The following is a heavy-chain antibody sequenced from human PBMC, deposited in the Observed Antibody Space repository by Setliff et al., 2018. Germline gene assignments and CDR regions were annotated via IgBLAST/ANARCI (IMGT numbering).Heavy chain of an antibody. CDR3: VRGQGPRTVVAIPFDH. CDR1: GYTFTDYY. V-gene: IGHV1-46*01. CDR2: INPSGGLT. Sequence: ASVKVSCKASGYTFTDYYMHWVRQAPGQGLEWMGIINPSGGLTRYAQKFQGRVTMTTDTSTSTAYMELTSLTSDDTALYYCVRGQGPRTVVAIPFDHWGQGTLVTVSS. J-gene: IGHJ4*02. D-gene: IGHD3-22*01.